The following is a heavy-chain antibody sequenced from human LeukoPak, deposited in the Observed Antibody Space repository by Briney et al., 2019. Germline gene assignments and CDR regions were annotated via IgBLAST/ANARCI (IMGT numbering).Heavy chain of an antibody. CDR3: ARDNRGTLDAFDI. V-gene: IGHV5-51*01. CDR2: IYPDESDT. D-gene: IGHD1-1*01. CDR1: GHSFPSSC. J-gene: IGHJ3*02. Sequence: GESLTFSCHGPGHSFPSSCIGWVRQMRRKGLEWMGFIYPDESDTSYSPSFQAQVTISADKSISTAYLQWSSLKASDTALYYCARDNRGTLDAFDIWGQGTRVTVSS.